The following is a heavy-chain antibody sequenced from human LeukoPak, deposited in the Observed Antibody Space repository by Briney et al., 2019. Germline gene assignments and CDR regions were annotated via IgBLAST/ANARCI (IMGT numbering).Heavy chain of an antibody. CDR3: ARVWELSFDH. J-gene: IGHJ4*02. CDR1: GFTFSSYE. Sequence: GGSLRLSCAASGFTFSSYEMNWVRQAPGKGLEWVAISYSEEWVAISYSGGTSQYAESVKGRFTISRDNSRNTLSLQMNSLRAEDTALYYCARVWELSFDHWGQGTLVTVSS. D-gene: IGHD1-26*01. CDR2: SYSEEWVAISYSGGTS. V-gene: IGHV3-53*01.